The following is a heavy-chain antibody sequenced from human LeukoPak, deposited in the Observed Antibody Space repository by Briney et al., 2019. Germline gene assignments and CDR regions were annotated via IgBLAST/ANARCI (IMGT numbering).Heavy chain of an antibody. CDR2: IYPRDGST. J-gene: IGHJ4*02. Sequence: ASVKVSCKASGYTFTNNYLHWVRQAPGQGLEWMGMIYPRDGSTSYAQNFQGRATVTRDTSTTTVHMELRGLRSEDTAVYYCARDQEGFDYWGQGTVVTVSS. CDR1: GYTFTNNY. CDR3: ARDQEGFDY. V-gene: IGHV1-46*01.